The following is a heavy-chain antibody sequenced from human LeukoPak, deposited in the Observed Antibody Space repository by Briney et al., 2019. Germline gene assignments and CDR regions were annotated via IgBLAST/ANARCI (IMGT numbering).Heavy chain of an antibody. D-gene: IGHD3-10*01. CDR1: GYTFSRYA. V-gene: IGHV7-4-1*02. CDR3: ARDGGSGSYSLGAFDI. Sequence: ASVKVSCKASGYTFSRYAVNWVRQAPGQGLEWMGWINTNTGNPTYAQGFTGRFVFSLDTSVSTAYLQISSLKADDTAVYFCARDGGSGSYSLGAFDIWGQGTMVTVSS. J-gene: IGHJ3*02. CDR2: INTNTGNP.